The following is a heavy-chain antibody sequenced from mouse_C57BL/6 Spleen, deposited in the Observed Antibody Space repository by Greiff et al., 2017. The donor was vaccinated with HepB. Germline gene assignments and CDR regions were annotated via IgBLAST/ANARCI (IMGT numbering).Heavy chain of an antibody. J-gene: IGHJ3*01. D-gene: IGHD4-1*01. CDR2: IDPSDSYT. CDR1: GYTFTSYW. CDR3: ARRTGPWFAY. Sequence: QVQLQQPGAELVKPGASVKLSCKASGYTFTSYWMQWVKQRPGQGLEWIGEIDPSDSYTNYNQKFKGKATLTVDTSSSTAYMQLSSLTSEDSAVYYCARRTGPWFAYWGQGTLVTVSA. V-gene: IGHV1-50*01.